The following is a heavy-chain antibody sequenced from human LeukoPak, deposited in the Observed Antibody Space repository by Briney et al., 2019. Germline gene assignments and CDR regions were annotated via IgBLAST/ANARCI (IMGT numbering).Heavy chain of an antibody. Sequence: PGRSLRLSCAASGFTFDDYAMHWVRQAPGKGLEWVSGISWNSGSIGYADSVKGRFTISRDNAKNSLYLQMNSLRAEDTALYYCAKDSKYDILTGGPDYWGQGTLVTVSS. CDR1: GFTFDDYA. J-gene: IGHJ4*02. V-gene: IGHV3-9*01. D-gene: IGHD3-9*01. CDR3: AKDSKYDILTGGPDY. CDR2: ISWNSGSI.